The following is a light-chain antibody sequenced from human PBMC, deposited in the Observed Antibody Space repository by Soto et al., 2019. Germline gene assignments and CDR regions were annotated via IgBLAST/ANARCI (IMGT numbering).Light chain of an antibody. CDR2: SNN. CDR1: SSNIGSNT. J-gene: IGLJ2*01. Sequence: QSVLTQPPSASGTPGQRVTISCSGSSSNIGSNTVNWYQQLPGTAPKLLIYSNNQRPSGVPDRFSGSKSGTSASLAISGLHCEDAGDYSCAAWDDSLNGVVFAGGPKLTVL. V-gene: IGLV1-44*01. CDR3: AAWDDSLNGVV.